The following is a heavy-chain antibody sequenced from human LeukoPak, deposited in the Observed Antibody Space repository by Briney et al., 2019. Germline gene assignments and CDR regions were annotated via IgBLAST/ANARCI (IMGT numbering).Heavy chain of an antibody. V-gene: IGHV4-34*01. Sequence: SETLSLTCAVYGGSFSGFHWSWIRQPPGKGLEWIGDINHSGGTNYIPSLKSRVTISVDTSKNQFSLKLSSVTAADTAVYYCARTRYYYNSRSYGAPYYFDYWGQGTLVTVSS. CDR2: INHSGGT. CDR1: GGSFSGFH. J-gene: IGHJ4*02. CDR3: ARTRYYYNSRSYGAPYYFDY. D-gene: IGHD3-10*01.